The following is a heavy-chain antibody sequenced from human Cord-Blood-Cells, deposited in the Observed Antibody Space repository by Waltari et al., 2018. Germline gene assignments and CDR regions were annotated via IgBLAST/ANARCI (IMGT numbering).Heavy chain of an antibody. CDR3: ARPRYCSGGSCYYYYGRDV. CDR2: INTSTGNP. J-gene: IGHJ6*02. V-gene: IGHV7-4-1*02. Sequence: QVQLVQSGSELKKPGASVKDSCKASGYTFSSYALNWVRQTPRQGREWMGWINTSTGNPTYAQSFTVRFVFSFDSSVSTAYLQFSSLKAEETAVYYCARPRYCSGGSCYYYYGRDVWGQGTTVTVSS. D-gene: IGHD2-15*01. CDR1: GYTFSSYA.